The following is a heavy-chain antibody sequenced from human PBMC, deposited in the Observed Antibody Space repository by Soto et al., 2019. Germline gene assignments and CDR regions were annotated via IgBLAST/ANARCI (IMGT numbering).Heavy chain of an antibody. CDR3: ARDRLRYNWNDFPYYYYGMAV. Sequence: QVQLVESGGGVVQPGRSLRLSCAASGFTFSSYAMHWVRQAPGKGLEWVAVISYDGSNKYYADSVKGRFTISRDNSKNTLYRQMNSLRAEDTAVYYCARDRLRYNWNDFPYYYYGMAVWGQGTTVTVSS. D-gene: IGHD1-1*01. CDR1: GFTFSSYA. J-gene: IGHJ6*02. V-gene: IGHV3-30-3*01. CDR2: ISYDGSNK.